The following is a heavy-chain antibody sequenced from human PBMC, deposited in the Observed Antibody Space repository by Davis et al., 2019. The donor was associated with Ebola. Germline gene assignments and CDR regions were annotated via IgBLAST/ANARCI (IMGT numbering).Heavy chain of an antibody. Sequence: PGGSLRLSCAASGFTFSRNWMNWVRQAPGKGLEWVANIKQDGSEKYYVDSVKGRFTISRDNAKNSLYLQMNSLKTEDTAVYYCTTEQGIVGATTVLWGQGTLVTVSS. J-gene: IGHJ4*02. D-gene: IGHD1-26*01. CDR3: TTEQGIVGATTVL. CDR1: GFTFSRNW. CDR2: IKQDGSEK. V-gene: IGHV3-7*03.